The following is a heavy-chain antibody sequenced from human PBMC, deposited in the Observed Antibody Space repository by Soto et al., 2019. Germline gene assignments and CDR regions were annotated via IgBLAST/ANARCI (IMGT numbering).Heavy chain of an antibody. D-gene: IGHD2-21*01. Sequence: EVQLLESGGTLVQPGESLRLSCEVSGFSFSSFAMNWVRQAPGEGLEWVSSIRGTATSYADSVKGRFTISRDNSKNTVYLQMNTLRCEDTAVYYCAECAVLVATSGGWCNWFDHWGQGTLVIVSS. V-gene: IGHV3-23*01. CDR2: IRGTAT. J-gene: IGHJ5*02. CDR3: AECAVLVATSGGWCNWFDH. CDR1: GFSFSSFA.